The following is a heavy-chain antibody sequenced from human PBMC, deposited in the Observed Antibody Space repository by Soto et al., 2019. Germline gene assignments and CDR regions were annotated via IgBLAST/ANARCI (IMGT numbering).Heavy chain of an antibody. V-gene: IGHV1-18*04. CDR1: GYTFTSYV. Sequence: GASVKVSCKASGYTFTSYVISWVRQAPGQGVEWMGWISAYNGNTNYAQKLQGRVTMTTDTSTSTAYMELRSLRSDDTAVYYCAIRITIFGVVTSDYYYYGMDVWGQGTTVTVSS. J-gene: IGHJ6*02. CDR3: AIRITIFGVVTSDYYYYGMDV. D-gene: IGHD3-3*01. CDR2: ISAYNGNT.